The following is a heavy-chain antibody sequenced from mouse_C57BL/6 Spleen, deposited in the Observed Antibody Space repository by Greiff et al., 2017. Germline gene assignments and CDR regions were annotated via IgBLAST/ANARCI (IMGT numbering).Heavy chain of an antibody. Sequence: QVQLKQSGAELVRPGASVTLSCKASGYTFTDYEMHWVKQTPVHGLEWIGAIDPETGGTAYNQKFKGKAILTADKSSSTAYMELRSLTSEDSAVYYCTTLRRYWYFYVWGTGTTVTVPS. CDR3: TTLRRYWYFYV. CDR1: GYTFTDYE. CDR2: IDPETGGT. V-gene: IGHV1-15*01. D-gene: IGHD2-12*01. J-gene: IGHJ1*03.